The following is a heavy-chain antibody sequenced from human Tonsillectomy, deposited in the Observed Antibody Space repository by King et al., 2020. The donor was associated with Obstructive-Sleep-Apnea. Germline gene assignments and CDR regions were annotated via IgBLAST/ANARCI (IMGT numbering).Heavy chain of an antibody. V-gene: IGHV4-59*01. CDR1: GGSFRSYY. D-gene: IGHD6-6*01. J-gene: IGHJ5*02. CDR3: ARNLGVAARPDNWFDP. CDR2: IHYSGNT. Sequence: QLQESGPRLVKPSETLSLTCTVSGGSFRSYYWSWLRQSPGKGLEWIGYIHYSGNTNYNPSLKSRVTMSVDTSKNQFSLRLSSLTPADTAVYYCARNLGVAARPDNWFDPWGQGTLVSVSS.